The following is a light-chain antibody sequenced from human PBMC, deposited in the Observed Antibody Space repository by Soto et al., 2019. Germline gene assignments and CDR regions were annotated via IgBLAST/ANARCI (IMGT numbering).Light chain of an antibody. CDR2: DAS. CDR1: QSVSSY. CDR3: QQRSNWPPIT. V-gene: IGKV3-11*01. Sequence: EIVLTQSPATLSLSPGEIATLSCRASQSVSSYLAWYQQKPGQAPRLLIYDASNRATGIPARFSGSGPGTDFTLTISSLEPEDFAVYYCQQRSNWPPITFGQGTRLEIK. J-gene: IGKJ5*01.